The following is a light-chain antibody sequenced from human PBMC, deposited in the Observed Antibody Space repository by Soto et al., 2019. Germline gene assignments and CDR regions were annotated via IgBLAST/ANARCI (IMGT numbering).Light chain of an antibody. CDR2: SAS. CDR1: QGISNY. Sequence: DIQMTQSPSSLSASVGDSVTITCRATQGISNYLAWYQQKPGKVPKLLIYSASTLRPGVPSRFSGSGSGTDFTLTINNLQPEDVATYYCQKCNSPPQTFGQGTKVEI. J-gene: IGKJ1*01. CDR3: QKCNSPPQT. V-gene: IGKV1-27*01.